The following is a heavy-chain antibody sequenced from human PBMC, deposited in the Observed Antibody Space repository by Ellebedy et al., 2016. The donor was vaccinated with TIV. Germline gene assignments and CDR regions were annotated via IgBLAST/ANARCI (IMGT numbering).Heavy chain of an antibody. D-gene: IGHD2-15*01. CDR3: ARISVVLGAATPNFEY. CDR2: ISDSGVKT. CDR1: GFTFSTYA. J-gene: IGHJ4*02. Sequence: GGSLRLSXEASGFTFSTYAMSWVRQAPGKGLEWVSTISDSGVKTNYADSVKGRFTISRDNVQNSLYLQMNSLRAEDTAVYYCARISVVLGAATPNFEYWGQGALVTVSS. V-gene: IGHV3-23*01.